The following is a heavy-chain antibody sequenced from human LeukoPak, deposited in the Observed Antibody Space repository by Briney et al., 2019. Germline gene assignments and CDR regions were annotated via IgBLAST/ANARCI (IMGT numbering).Heavy chain of an antibody. D-gene: IGHD5-24*01. CDR1: GFTFSDYY. Sequence: PGGSLRLSCAASGFTFSDYYMSWIRQAPGKGLEWVSYISSSGSTIYYADSVKGRFTISRDNAKNSLYLQMNSLRAEDTAVYYCARTRDTVEMATISNYFDYWGQGTLVTVSS. V-gene: IGHV3-11*01. CDR3: ARTRDTVEMATISNYFDY. J-gene: IGHJ4*02. CDR2: ISSSGSTI.